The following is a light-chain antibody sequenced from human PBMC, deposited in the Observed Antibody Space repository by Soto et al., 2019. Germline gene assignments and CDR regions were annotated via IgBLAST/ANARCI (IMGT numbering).Light chain of an antibody. V-gene: IGKV1-27*01. CDR1: QGISNY. CDR2: AAS. Sequence: DIPMTQSPPSLSASVGDRVTITCRASQGISNYLAWYQQKPGKVPKLLIYAASTLQSGVPSRFSASGSGTYFTLTISSLQPEDVATYYCQKYNSVPFTFAPGTKVEIK. CDR3: QKYNSVPFT. J-gene: IGKJ3*01.